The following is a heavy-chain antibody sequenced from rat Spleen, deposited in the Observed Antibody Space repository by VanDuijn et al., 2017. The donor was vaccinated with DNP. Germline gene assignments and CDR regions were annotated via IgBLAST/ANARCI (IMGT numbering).Heavy chain of an antibody. CDR2: ISYSGST. CDR1: VYSITSDY. J-gene: IGHJ2*01. D-gene: IGHD3-8*01. Sequence: EVQLQESGPGLVKPSQSLSLTCSVTVYSITSDYWGWIRKFPGNKMEWIGHISYSGSTSYLPSLKSRISITRDTSKNQFFLQLNSVTTEDTATYYCTSNPHIRTAAPFDYWGQGVMVTVSS. V-gene: IGHV3-1*01. CDR3: TSNPHIRTAAPFDY.